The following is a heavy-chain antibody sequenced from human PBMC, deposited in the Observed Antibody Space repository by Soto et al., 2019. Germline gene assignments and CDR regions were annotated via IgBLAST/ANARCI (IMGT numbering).Heavy chain of an antibody. CDR1: GGTFSSYT. D-gene: IGHD3-22*01. CDR2: IIPILGIA. Sequence: SVKVSCKASGGTFSSYTISWVRQAPGQGLEWMGRIIPILGIANYAQKFQGRVTITADKSTSTAYMELSSLRSEDTAVYYCASGSSYDSSGPELDYWGQGTLVTVSS. J-gene: IGHJ4*02. CDR3: ASGSSYDSSGPELDY. V-gene: IGHV1-69*02.